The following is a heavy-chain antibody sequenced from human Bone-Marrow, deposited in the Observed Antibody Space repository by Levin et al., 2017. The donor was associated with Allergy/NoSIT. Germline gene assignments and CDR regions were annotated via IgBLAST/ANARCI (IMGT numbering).Heavy chain of an antibody. D-gene: IGHD3-16*02. CDR2: ISYDGSNK. V-gene: IGHV3-30*18. CDR1: GFTFSSYG. Sequence: GGSLRLSCAASGFTFSSYGMHWVRQAPGKGLEWVAVISYDGSNKYYADSVKGRFTISRDNSKNTLYLQMNSLRAEDTAVYYCAKDFLRLGELSFSMWGNWFDPWGQGTLVTVSS. CDR3: AKDFLRLGELSFSMWGNWFDP. J-gene: IGHJ5*02.